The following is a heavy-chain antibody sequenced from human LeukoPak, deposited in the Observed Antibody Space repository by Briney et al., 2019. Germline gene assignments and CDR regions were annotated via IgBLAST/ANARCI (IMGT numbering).Heavy chain of an antibody. V-gene: IGHV4-39*07. D-gene: IGHD2-2*01. Sequence: KPSETLSLTCTVSGGSISSSSYYWGWIRQPPGKGLEWIGIIYYGGSTYSASTDYNPSLKSRVTISVDTSKNQFSLKLSSVTAADTAVYYCARGVPRNAFDIWGQGTMVTVSS. CDR3: ARGVPRNAFDI. J-gene: IGHJ3*02. CDR2: IYYGGST. CDR1: GGSISSSSYY.